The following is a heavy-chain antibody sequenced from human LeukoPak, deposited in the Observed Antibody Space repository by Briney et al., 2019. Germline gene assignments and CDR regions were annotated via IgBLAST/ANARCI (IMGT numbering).Heavy chain of an antibody. CDR3: AKEGYDYVWGSYRYRYYYYYMDV. CDR2: IRYDGSNK. J-gene: IGHJ6*03. D-gene: IGHD3-16*02. Sequence: GGSLRLSCAASGFTFSSYGMHWVRQAPGKGLEWVAFIRYDGSNKYYADSVKGRFTISRDNSKNTLYLQMNSLRAEDTAVYYCAKEGYDYVWGSYRYRYYYYYMDVWGKGTTVTVSS. CDR1: GFTFSSYG. V-gene: IGHV3-30*02.